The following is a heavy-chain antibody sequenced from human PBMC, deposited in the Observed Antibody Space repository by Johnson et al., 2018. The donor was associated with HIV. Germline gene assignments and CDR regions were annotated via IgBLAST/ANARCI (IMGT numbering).Heavy chain of an antibody. CDR1: GFTFSDYD. CDR3: ARSIVGAIVDAFDM. J-gene: IGHJ3*02. D-gene: IGHD1-26*01. Sequence: QVQLVESGGGLVQPGGSLRLSCAASGFTFSDYDMRWIRQAPGKGLEWVSFISSSGSTIYYADSVKGRFTISRDNAKNSLYLQMNSLRAEDTAVYYCARSIVGAIVDAFDMWGQATMVTVSS. CDR2: ISSSGSTI. V-gene: IGHV3-11*04.